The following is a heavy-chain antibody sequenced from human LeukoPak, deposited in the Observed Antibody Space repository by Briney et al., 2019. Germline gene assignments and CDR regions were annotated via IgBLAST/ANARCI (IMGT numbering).Heavy chain of an antibody. CDR3: ARAWRSSGAFDP. D-gene: IGHD3-22*01. CDR1: GGSFSGYY. V-gene: IGHV4-34*01. J-gene: IGHJ5*02. Sequence: SETLSLTCAVYGGSFSGYYWGWIRQPPGKGLEWIGEINHSGSTNYNPSLKSRVTISVDTSKNQFSLKLSSVTAADTAVYYCARAWRSSGAFDPWGQGTLVTVSS. CDR2: INHSGST.